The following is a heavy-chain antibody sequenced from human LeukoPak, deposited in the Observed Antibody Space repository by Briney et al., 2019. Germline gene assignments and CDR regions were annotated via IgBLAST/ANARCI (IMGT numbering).Heavy chain of an antibody. D-gene: IGHD2-15*01. CDR1: GYTFTGYY. J-gene: IGHJ3*02. CDR2: INPNSGGT. V-gene: IGHV1-2*06. Sequence: GASVKVSCKASGYTFTGYYIHWVRQAPGQGLEWMGRINPNSGGTNYAQNFQGRVTMTRDTSINTAYIELGRLRSDDTAVYYCAASIMVVAAMDAFDIWGQGTRVTVSS. CDR3: AASIMVVAAMDAFDI.